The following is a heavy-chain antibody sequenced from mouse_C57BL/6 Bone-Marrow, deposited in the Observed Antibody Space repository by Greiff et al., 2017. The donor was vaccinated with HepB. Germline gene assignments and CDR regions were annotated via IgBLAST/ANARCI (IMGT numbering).Heavy chain of an antibody. V-gene: IGHV7-1*01. J-gene: IGHJ3*01. Sequence: EVNLVESGGGLVQSGRSLRLSCATSGFTFSDFYMEWVRQAPGKGLEWIAASRNKANDYTTEYSASVKGRFIVSRDTSQSILYLQMNALRAEDTAIYYCARDYSNYPFAYWGQGTLVTVSA. CDR2: SRNKANDYTT. CDR1: GFTFSDFY. CDR3: ARDYSNYPFAY. D-gene: IGHD2-5*01.